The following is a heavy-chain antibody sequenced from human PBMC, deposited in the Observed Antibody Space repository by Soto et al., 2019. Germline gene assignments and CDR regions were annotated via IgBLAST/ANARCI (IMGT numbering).Heavy chain of an antibody. CDR2: IYYSGST. CDR3: ARIPYDILTCYGYYCMDV. V-gene: IGHV4-61*01. J-gene: IGHJ6*02. D-gene: IGHD3-9*01. CDR1: GGSVSSGSYY. Sequence: QVQLQESGPGLVKPSETLSLTCTVSGGSVSSGSYYWSWIRQPPGKGLEWIGYIYYSGSTNYNSSLKRRVTIAVVTSKNQLSLKLSSVTAAHTAVYYCARIPYDILTCYGYYCMDVWGQGTTVTVSS.